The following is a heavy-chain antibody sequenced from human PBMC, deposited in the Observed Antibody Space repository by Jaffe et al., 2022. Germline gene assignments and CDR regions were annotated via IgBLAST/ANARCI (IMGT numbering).Heavy chain of an antibody. CDR2: IKSKTDGGTT. Sequence: EVQLVESGGGLVKPGGSLRLSCAASGFTFSNAWMSWVRQAPGKGLEWVGRIKSKTDGGTTDYAAPVKGRFTISRDDSKNTLYLQMNSLKTEDTAVYYCTTDPSGYCSSTSCYAFDYYYYMDVWGKGTTVTVSS. CDR3: TTDPSGYCSSTSCYAFDYYYYMDV. CDR1: GFTFSNAW. V-gene: IGHV3-15*01. D-gene: IGHD2-2*03. J-gene: IGHJ6*03.